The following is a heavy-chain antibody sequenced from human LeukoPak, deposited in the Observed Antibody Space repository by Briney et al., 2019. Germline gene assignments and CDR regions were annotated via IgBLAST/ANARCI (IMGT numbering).Heavy chain of an antibody. CDR3: ATEIAEGGPQDY. Sequence: GGSLRLSCAASGFTFSSYAMNWVRQAPGKGLEWVSTINVSGGNTYYADSVKGRFTISRDNAKNSLYLQMNSLRAEDTAVYYCATEIAEGGPQDYWGQGTLVTVSS. CDR1: GFTFSSYA. D-gene: IGHD2-21*01. V-gene: IGHV3-23*01. CDR2: INVSGGNT. J-gene: IGHJ4*02.